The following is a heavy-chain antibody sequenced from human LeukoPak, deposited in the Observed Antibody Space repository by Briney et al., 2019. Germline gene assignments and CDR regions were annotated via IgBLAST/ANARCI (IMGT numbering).Heavy chain of an antibody. J-gene: IGHJ4*02. Sequence: GGSLRLSCAASGFTFSSYWMYWVRHDAGKGLVWVSRINSDGSSTNYADSVKGRFTFSRDNAKNTLFLQMNSLRAEDTAVYYCARGGIRFIDYWRQGTLVTVSS. CDR3: ARGGIRFIDY. D-gene: IGHD3-10*01. CDR2: INSDGSST. CDR1: GFTFSSYW. V-gene: IGHV3-74*01.